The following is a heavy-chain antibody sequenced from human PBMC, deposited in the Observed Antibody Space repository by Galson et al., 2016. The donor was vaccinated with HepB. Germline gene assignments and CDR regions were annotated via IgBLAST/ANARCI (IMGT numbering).Heavy chain of an antibody. CDR2: IIPIYGTP. V-gene: IGHV1-69*06. Sequence: SVKVSCKASGGSFSSDGITWVRQAPGQGLEWMGGIIPIYGTPKYAQKFQGRVTITADKSTSTAYMELSSLRSEDTAVYYCAREWELLRGPFDYWRQGTLVTCSS. D-gene: IGHD1-26*01. CDR1: GGSFSSDG. CDR3: AREWELLRGPFDY. J-gene: IGHJ4*02.